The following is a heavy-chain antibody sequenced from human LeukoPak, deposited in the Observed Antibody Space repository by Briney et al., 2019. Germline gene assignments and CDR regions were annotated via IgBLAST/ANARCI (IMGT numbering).Heavy chain of an antibody. J-gene: IGHJ4*02. CDR1: GGSFSGYY. CDR2: INHSGST. V-gene: IGHV4-34*01. Sequence: SETLSLTCAVYGGSFSGYYWSWIRQPPGKGLEWIGEINHSGSTNYNPSLKSRVTISVDTSKNQFSLKLSSVTAADTAVYYCARDSFDYWGQGTLVTVSS. CDR3: ARDSFDY.